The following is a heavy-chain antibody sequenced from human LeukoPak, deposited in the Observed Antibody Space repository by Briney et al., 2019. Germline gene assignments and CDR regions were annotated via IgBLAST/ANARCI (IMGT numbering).Heavy chain of an antibody. J-gene: IGHJ6*02. D-gene: IGHD3-22*01. Sequence: GASVKVSCKAFGGTFSSFAISWVRQAPGQGLEWMGRIIPFLGIPKYAQKVQDRVTITADRSTSIAYMELRSLRSEDTAVYYCARGGHYDVDAMDVWGQGTTVTVSS. CDR2: IIPFLGIP. CDR3: ARGGHYDVDAMDV. V-gene: IGHV1-69*04. CDR1: GGTFSSFA.